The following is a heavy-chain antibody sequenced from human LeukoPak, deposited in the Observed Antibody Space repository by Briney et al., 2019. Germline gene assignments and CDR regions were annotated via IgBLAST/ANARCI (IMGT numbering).Heavy chain of an antibody. Sequence: PGGSLRLSCAASGFTFSSYGLHWVRQAPGKWLDWVAVISYDGSNKYYADSVKGRFTMSRDNSKNTLYLQMNSLRAEDTAVYYCAKDLGRYRNNYFDYWGQGTLVTVSS. CDR3: AKDLGRYRNNYFDY. D-gene: IGHD1-26*01. J-gene: IGHJ4*02. CDR1: GFTFSSYG. V-gene: IGHV3-30*18. CDR2: ISYDGSNK.